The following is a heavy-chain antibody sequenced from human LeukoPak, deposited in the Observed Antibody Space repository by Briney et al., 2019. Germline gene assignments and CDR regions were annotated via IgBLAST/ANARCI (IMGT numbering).Heavy chain of an antibody. CDR2: IIAVYDAV. CDR3: AREPLGCGGDCHFDY. J-gene: IGHJ4*02. Sequence: SSTTVSCKTSGVSFSSFAFSWMRQAPGQGLEWVGRIIAVYDAVDYAQKFQGRVSITTDESTSTVSLELTGLTYDDTAVYYCAREPLGCGGDCHFDYWGQGTLVTVSS. D-gene: IGHD2-21*02. CDR1: GVSFSSFA. V-gene: IGHV1-69*05.